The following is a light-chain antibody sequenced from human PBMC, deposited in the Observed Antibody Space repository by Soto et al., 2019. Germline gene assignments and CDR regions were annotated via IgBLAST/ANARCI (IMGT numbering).Light chain of an antibody. CDR1: QSLNNY. CDR3: QQSYNTPRT. Sequence: DIQMTQSPSSLSASVGDRVTTTCRASQSLNNYLNWYQQKPGKAPKLLIYAASSLQSGVPSRFSGSGSGTEYTLTISSLQPEDFATYYCQQSYNTPRTFGQGTKVEIK. CDR2: AAS. J-gene: IGKJ1*01. V-gene: IGKV1-39*01.